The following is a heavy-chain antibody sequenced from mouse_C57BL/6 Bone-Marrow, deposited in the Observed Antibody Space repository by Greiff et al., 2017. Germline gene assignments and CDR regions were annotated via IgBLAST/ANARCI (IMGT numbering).Heavy chain of an antibody. D-gene: IGHD1-1*01. CDR2: IHPNSGST. V-gene: IGHV1-64*01. CDR3: ARRRIITTVVATDY. J-gene: IGHJ2*01. Sequence: QVQLQQPGAELVKPGASVKLSCKASGYTFTSYWMHWVKQRPGQGLEWIGMIHPNSGSTNYNEKFKSKATLTVDKSSSTAYMQLSSLTSGDSAVYYCARRRIITTVVATDYWGQGTTRTVSS. CDR1: GYTFTSYW.